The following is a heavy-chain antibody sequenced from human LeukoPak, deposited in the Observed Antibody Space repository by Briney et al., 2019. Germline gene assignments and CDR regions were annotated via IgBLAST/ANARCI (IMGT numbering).Heavy chain of an antibody. CDR2: ISSNGGST. J-gene: IGHJ4*02. CDR1: GFTFSSYA. V-gene: IGHV3-64*01. Sequence: GGSLRLSCAASGFTFSSYAMHWVRQAPGKGLEYVSAISSNGGSTYYANSVKGRFTISRDNSKNTLYLQMGSLRAEDMAVYCCAREMGYCSSTSCPTDYWGQGTLVTVSS. CDR3: AREMGYCSSTSCPTDY. D-gene: IGHD2-2*01.